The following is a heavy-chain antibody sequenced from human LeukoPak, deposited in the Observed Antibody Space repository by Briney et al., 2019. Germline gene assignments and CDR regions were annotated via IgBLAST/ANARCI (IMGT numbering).Heavy chain of an antibody. J-gene: IGHJ3*01. V-gene: IGHV1-2*02. CDR3: ARTFYDTLDSDAFDF. CDR1: GYTFTGYY. CDR2: INPDSGGT. Sequence: ASVKVSCKSSGYTFTGYYMHWVRQAPGQGLEWMGWINPDSGGTSNAQKFQGRVTMTRDTSISTAYMELSRLGSDDTAVYYCARTFYDTLDSDAFDFWGQGTMVIVSS. D-gene: IGHD2/OR15-2a*01.